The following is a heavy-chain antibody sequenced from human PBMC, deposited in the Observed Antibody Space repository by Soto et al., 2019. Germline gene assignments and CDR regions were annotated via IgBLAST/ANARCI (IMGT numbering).Heavy chain of an antibody. D-gene: IGHD6-19*01. Sequence: SLRLSCAASGFTFDDYAMHWVRQAPGKGLEWVSGISWNSGSIGYADSVKGRFTISRDNAKNSLYLQMNSLRAEDTALYYCAKDLVFGIAVAGLDYWGQGTLVTVSS. CDR2: ISWNSGSI. CDR3: AKDLVFGIAVAGLDY. V-gene: IGHV3-9*01. CDR1: GFTFDDYA. J-gene: IGHJ4*02.